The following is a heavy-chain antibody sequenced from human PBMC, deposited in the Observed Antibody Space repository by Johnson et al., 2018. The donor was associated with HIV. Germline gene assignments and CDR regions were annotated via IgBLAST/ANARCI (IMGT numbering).Heavy chain of an antibody. J-gene: IGHJ3*02. D-gene: IGHD3/OR15-3a*01. V-gene: IGHV3-11*04. CDR2: ISGSGSTI. CDR3: ARGGRGLDAVDI. CDR1: GFILSDYY. Sequence: QVQLVESGGGVVQPGRSLRLSCAASGFILSDYYMSWVRQAPEKGLEWLSYISGSGSTIYYADSVKGRFTISRDTAKNSLYLQMNSLRDVDTAVYYRARGGRGLDAVDIWGQGTMVTVSS.